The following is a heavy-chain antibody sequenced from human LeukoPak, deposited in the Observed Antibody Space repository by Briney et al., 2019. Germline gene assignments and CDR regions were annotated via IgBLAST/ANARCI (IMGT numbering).Heavy chain of an antibody. J-gene: IGHJ4*02. CDR3: AGIIAVAGFNY. V-gene: IGHV3-48*03. CDR1: GFTFSNYE. Sequence: GGSLRPSCAASGFTFSNYEMNWVRQAPGKGLEWLSYISSSGSTIDYADSVKGRFTISRDNAKNSLYLQMNSLRAEDTAVYYCAGIIAVAGFNYWGQGVLVTVSS. CDR2: ISSSGSTI. D-gene: IGHD6-19*01.